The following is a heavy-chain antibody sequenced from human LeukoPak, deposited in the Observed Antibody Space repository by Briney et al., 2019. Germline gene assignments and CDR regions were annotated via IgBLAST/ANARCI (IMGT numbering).Heavy chain of an antibody. D-gene: IGHD6-13*01. CDR2: INAGNGNT. J-gene: IGHJ3*02. CDR1: GYTFTSYA. V-gene: IGHV1-3*01. Sequence: ASVKVSCKASGYTFTSYAMHWVRQAPGQRLEWMGWINAGNGNTKYSQKFQGRVTITRDTSASTAYMELSSLRSEDTAVYYCASRASWYDAFDIGGQGTMVTVSS. CDR3: ASRASWYDAFDI.